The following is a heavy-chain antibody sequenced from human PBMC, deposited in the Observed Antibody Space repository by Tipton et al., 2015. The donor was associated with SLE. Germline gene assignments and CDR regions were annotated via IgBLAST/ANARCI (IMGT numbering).Heavy chain of an antibody. Sequence: TLSLTCTVSGYSISSGHLWGWIRQAPGKGPEWIASVFRSGTSHYNPSLKRRVTISGDTSKNQFSLKLSSATATDTAVYYCARDSNNWNYGYFDSWGQGILVTVSS. CDR3: ARDSNNWNYGYFDS. CDR2: VFRSGTS. J-gene: IGHJ4*02. V-gene: IGHV4-38-2*02. D-gene: IGHD1-7*01. CDR1: GYSISSGHL.